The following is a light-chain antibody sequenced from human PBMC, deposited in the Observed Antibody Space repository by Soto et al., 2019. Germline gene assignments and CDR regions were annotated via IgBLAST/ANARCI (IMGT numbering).Light chain of an antibody. CDR1: QSVNNY. CDR3: HQCSNWPLT. CDR2: DAS. V-gene: IGKV3-11*01. J-gene: IGKJ4*01. Sequence: SVLTMAAATLFLSPRERATLSCRASQSVNNYLAWYQQKPGQAPRLLSYDASNRATGIPARFSGSGSGTDFTLSIGGLVPEDFAVYYCHQCSNWPLTFGGGTKVDIK.